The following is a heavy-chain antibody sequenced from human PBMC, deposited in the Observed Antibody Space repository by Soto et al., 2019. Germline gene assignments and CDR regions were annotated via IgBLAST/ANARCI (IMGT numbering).Heavy chain of an antibody. D-gene: IGHD2-2*01. CDR1: GFTFSSYG. J-gene: IGHJ6*02. Sequence: QVQLVESGGGVVQPGRSLRLSCAASGFTFSSYGMHWVRQAPGKGLEWVAVISYDGSNKYYEDSVNGRFTISRDNSKNPLYLQMNSLRAENTAVYYCAKRRALVPAAMPAVPSRFYGMDVWGQGTTVTVSS. V-gene: IGHV3-30*18. CDR2: ISYDGSNK. CDR3: AKRRALVPAAMPAVPSRFYGMDV.